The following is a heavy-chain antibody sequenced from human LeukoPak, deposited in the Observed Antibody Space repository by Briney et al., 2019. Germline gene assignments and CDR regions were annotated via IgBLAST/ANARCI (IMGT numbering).Heavy chain of an antibody. CDR1: GYTFTSYG. J-gene: IGHJ6*02. CDR3: ARDDCSSTSCYLSGMRSGYYYYGMDV. D-gene: IGHD2-2*01. V-gene: IGHV1-18*01. CDR2: ISAYNGNT. Sequence: GASVKVSCKASGYTFTSYGISWVRQAPGQGLEWMGWISAYNGNTNYAQKLQGRVTMTTDTSTSTAYMELRSLRSDDTAVYYCARDDCSSTSCYLSGMRSGYYYYGMDVWGQGTTVTVSS.